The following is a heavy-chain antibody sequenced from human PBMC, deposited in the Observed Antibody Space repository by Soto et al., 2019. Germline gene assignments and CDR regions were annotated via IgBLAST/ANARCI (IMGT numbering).Heavy chain of an antibody. CDR1: GGSFSGYY. V-gene: IGHV4-34*01. CDR3: ARQVLRYFDWLSSADGMDV. CDR2: INHSGST. Sequence: SETLSLTCAVYGGSFSGYYWSWIRQPPGKGLEWIGEINHSGSTNYNPSLKSRVTISVDTSKNQFSLKLSSVTAADTAVYYCARQVLRYFDWLSSADGMDVWGQGTTVTVSS. J-gene: IGHJ6*02. D-gene: IGHD3-9*01.